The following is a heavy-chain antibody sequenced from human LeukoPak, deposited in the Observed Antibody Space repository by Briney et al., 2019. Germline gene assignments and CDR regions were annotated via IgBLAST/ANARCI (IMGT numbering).Heavy chain of an antibody. D-gene: IGHD3-22*01. Sequence: GGSLRLSCAASGFTFSSYAMHWVRQAPGKGLEYVSAISSNGGSTYYANSVKGRFTISRDNSKNTLFLQMNSLRAEDTALYYCAKGSSGYFADLWGQGTLVTVSS. CDR2: ISSNGGST. J-gene: IGHJ5*02. CDR3: AKGSSGYFADL. CDR1: GFTFSSYA. V-gene: IGHV3-64*01.